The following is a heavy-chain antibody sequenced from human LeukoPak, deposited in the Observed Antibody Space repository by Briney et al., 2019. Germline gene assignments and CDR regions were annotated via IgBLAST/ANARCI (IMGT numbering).Heavy chain of an antibody. CDR3: ARDTPLRLENWFDP. CDR2: IYSGGST. J-gene: IGHJ5*02. Sequence: PGGSLRLSCAASGFTVSSNYMSWVRQAPGKGVEWVSIIYSGGSTYYADSVKGRFTISRDNSKKTLYLQMNSLRAEDTAVYYCARDTPLRLENWFDPWGQGTLVTVSS. V-gene: IGHV3-66*01. CDR1: GFTVSSNY. D-gene: IGHD1-1*01.